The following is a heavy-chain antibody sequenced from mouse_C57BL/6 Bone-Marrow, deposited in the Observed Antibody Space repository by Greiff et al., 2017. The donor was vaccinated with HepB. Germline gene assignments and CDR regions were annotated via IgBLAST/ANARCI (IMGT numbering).Heavy chain of an antibody. J-gene: IGHJ3*01. CDR1: GYTFTSYW. CDR3: ASGPCAY. Sequence: QVQLQQPGAELVKPGASVKLSCKASGYTFTSYWMQWVKQRPGQGLEWIGEIDPSDSYTNYNQKFKGKATLTVDTSSSTAYMQLSSLTSEDSAVYYCASGPCAYWGQGTLVTVSA. CDR2: IDPSDSYT. V-gene: IGHV1-50*01.